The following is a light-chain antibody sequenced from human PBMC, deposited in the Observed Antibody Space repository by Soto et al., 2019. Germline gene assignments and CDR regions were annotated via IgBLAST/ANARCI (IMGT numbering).Light chain of an antibody. V-gene: IGKV3-15*01. CDR2: GAS. J-gene: IGKJ3*01. CDR3: QQYNNWPLT. Sequence: EIVMTQSPATLSVSPGERATLSCRASQSVSSTLAWYQQKPGQAPRLLIHGASTRATGIPARFSGSGSGTEFTLTISSLQSEDFAVYYCQQYNNWPLTFGPGTKVDIK. CDR1: QSVSST.